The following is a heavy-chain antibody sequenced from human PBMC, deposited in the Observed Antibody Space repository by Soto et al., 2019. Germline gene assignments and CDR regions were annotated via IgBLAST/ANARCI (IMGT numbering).Heavy chain of an antibody. CDR2: ISSGSSYI. Sequence: GGSLRLSCAVSGFTFSYYSMNWVRQVPGKGLEWVSSISSGSSYIYYADSVKGRFTISRDNAKNSLFLQMHSLRPEDTAVYYCARDSTSPKYNDYPPGGSDAFDIWGRGTLVTVSS. D-gene: IGHD5-12*01. CDR1: GFTFSYYS. CDR3: ARDSTSPKYNDYPPGGSDAFDI. J-gene: IGHJ3*02. V-gene: IGHV3-21*06.